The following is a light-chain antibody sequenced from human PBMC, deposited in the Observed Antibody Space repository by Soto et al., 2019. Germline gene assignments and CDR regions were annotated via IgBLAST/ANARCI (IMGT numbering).Light chain of an antibody. CDR3: QQHNQWPIT. Sequence: EIVMTQSPATLSVSPGETASLSCRASQSAGNSLAWYQQKPGQAPRLLIYYISTRATGIPARFSGSGSGTEFTLTITSLQSEDSAVYYCQQHNQWPITFGQGTRLEIK. CDR2: YIS. V-gene: IGKV3D-15*01. CDR1: QSAGNS. J-gene: IGKJ5*01.